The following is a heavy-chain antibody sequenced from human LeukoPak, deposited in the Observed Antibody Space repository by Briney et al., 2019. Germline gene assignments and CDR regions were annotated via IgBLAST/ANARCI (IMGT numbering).Heavy chain of an antibody. CDR3: AKHGSGSYYSN. D-gene: IGHD3-10*01. CDR1: GGSFSTYY. CDR2: VYYSGTT. V-gene: IGHV4-59*08. Sequence: SETLSLTCTVSGGSFSTYYWSWIRQPPGKGLEWIGYVYYSGTTNYNPSLKGRVIISIDTSKNQFSLRLNSVTAADTAVYYCAKHGSGSYYSNWGQGTLVTVSS. J-gene: IGHJ4*02.